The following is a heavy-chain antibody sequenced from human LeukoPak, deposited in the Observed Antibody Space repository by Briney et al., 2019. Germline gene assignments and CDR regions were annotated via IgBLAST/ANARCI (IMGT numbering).Heavy chain of an antibody. V-gene: IGHV1-69*05. D-gene: IGHD2-15*01. J-gene: IGHJ4*02. CDR3: ARVIRSCSGGSCYPGDY. Sequence: SVKVSCKSSGGTFGSYSFSWVRQAPGQGLEWMGVIIPIFGSTNYAQKFQGRVTITTDESTSTAYMELRSLRSDDTAVYYCARVIRSCSGGSCYPGDYWGQGTLVTVSS. CDR1: GGTFGSYS. CDR2: IIPIFGST.